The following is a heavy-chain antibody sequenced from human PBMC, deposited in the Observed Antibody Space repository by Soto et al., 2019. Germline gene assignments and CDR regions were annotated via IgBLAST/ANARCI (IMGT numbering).Heavy chain of an antibody. V-gene: IGHV1-2*02. J-gene: IGHJ4*02. Sequence: ASVKVSCKASGYTFTGYYMHWVRQAPGQGLEWMGWINPSSGGTKYAQKFQGRVTMTRDTSAITAYMELSSLRSEDTAVYYCARDWTHYDSSGPGDYWGQGTLVTVSS. CDR3: ARDWTHYDSSGPGDY. CDR2: INPSSGGT. CDR1: GYTFTGYY. D-gene: IGHD3-22*01.